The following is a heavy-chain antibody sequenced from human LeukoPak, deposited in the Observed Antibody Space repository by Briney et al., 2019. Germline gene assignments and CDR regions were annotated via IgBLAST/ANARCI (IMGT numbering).Heavy chain of an antibody. V-gene: IGHV3-23*01. Sequence: QAGGSLRLSCAASGFTFSSYAMSWVRQAPGKGLEWVSVISDSGGTTYYADSVKGRFTISRDNSKNTLYLQMNSLRAEDTAVYYCARDRQYRGYDSSAFDIWGQGTMVTVSS. J-gene: IGHJ3*02. CDR3: ARDRQYRGYDSSAFDI. D-gene: IGHD5-12*01. CDR1: GFTFSSYA. CDR2: ISDSGGTT.